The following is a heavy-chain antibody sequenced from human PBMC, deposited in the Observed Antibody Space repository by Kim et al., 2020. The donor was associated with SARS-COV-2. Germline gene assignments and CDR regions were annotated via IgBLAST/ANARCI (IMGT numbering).Heavy chain of an antibody. J-gene: IGHJ4*02. CDR1: GFTFSSYG. D-gene: IGHD2-21*01. CDR2: IWYDGSNK. CDR3: AREVSGGDCFDY. Sequence: GGSLRLSCAASGFTFSSYGMHWVRQAPGKGLEWVAVIWYDGSNKYYADSVKGRFTISRDNSKNTLYLQMNSLRAEDTAVYYCAREVSGGDCFDYWGQGTLVTVSS. V-gene: IGHV3-33*01.